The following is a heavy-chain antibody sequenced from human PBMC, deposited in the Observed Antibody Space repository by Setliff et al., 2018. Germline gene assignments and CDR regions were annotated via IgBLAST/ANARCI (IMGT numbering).Heavy chain of an antibody. Sequence: ASVKVSCKASGYTFNTYTFHWVRQAPGQSLEWMGWIKAGDGDTKYSQNFQCRVTINRDTSASTVYMELSSLRSEDTAVYYCAREYGIIGAYGDAFDIWGQGTMVTVSS. CDR2: IKAGDGDT. CDR3: AREYGIIGAYGDAFDI. D-gene: IGHD3-16*02. J-gene: IGHJ3*02. CDR1: GYTFNTYT. V-gene: IGHV1-3*01.